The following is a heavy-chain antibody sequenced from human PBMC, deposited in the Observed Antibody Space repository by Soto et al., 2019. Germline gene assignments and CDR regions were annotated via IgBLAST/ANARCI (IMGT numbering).Heavy chain of an antibody. CDR3: AKDQAAYYDYVWGSYSRNKQPDFYYYGMDV. CDR1: GFTFSSYA. Sequence: PGGSLRLSCAASGFTFSSYAMSWVRQAPGKGLEWVSAISGSGGSTYYADSVKGRFTISRDNSKNTLYLQMNSLRAEDTAVYYCAKDQAAYYDYVWGSYSRNKQPDFYYYGMDVWGQGTTVTVSS. J-gene: IGHJ6*02. D-gene: IGHD3-16*01. CDR2: ISGSGGST. V-gene: IGHV3-23*01.